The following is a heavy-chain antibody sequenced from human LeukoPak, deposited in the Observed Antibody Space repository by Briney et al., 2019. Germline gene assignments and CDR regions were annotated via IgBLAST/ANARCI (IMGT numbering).Heavy chain of an antibody. CDR1: GASISSYY. D-gene: IGHD3-9*01. J-gene: IGHJ4*02. Sequence: SETLSLTCTVSGASISSYYWSWIRQPPGKGLEWIGYIYYTGGTKINPSLKSRVTISVDKSKNQFSLKLTSVTAADTAVYYCARGPVQILTVWGQGILVTVSS. CDR2: IYYTGGT. V-gene: IGHV4-59*01. CDR3: ARGPVQILTV.